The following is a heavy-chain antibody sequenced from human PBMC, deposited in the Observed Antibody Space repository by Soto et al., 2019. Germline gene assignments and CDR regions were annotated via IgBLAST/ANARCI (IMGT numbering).Heavy chain of an antibody. CDR2: ISYDGSNK. D-gene: IGHD1-1*01. CDR1: GFTFSSYG. CDR3: ATGPTPAFAI. V-gene: IGHV3-30*03. Sequence: GGSLRLSCAASGFTFSSYGMHWVRQAPGKGLEWVAVISYDGSNKYYADSVKGRFTISRDNSKNTLYLQMNSLRAEDTAVYYCATGPTPAFAIWGRGTMVTVSS. J-gene: IGHJ3*02.